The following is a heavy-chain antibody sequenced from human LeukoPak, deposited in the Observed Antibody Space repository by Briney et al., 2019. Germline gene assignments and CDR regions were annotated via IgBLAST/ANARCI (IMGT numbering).Heavy chain of an antibody. D-gene: IGHD6-19*01. CDR3: ARDFKAVAGTSHEVFDY. CDR2: ISSSSSYT. CDR1: GFTFSDYY. J-gene: IGHJ4*02. Sequence: KPGGSPRLSCAASGFTFSDYYMSWIRQAPGKGLEWVSFISSSSSYTNYADSVKGRFTISRDNAKNSLYLQVNSLRAEDTAVYYCARDFKAVAGTSHEVFDYWGQGTLVTVSS. V-gene: IGHV3-11*05.